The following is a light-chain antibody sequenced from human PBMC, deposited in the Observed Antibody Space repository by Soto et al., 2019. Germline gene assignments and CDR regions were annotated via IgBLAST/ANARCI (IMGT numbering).Light chain of an antibody. CDR1: SSDVGTYNY. CDR3: SSYTTSSTPPVV. Sequence: QSVLTQPASVSGSPGQSITISCTGTSSDVGTYNYVSWYQQHPGKAPKLMVYEVSNRPSGVSNRFSGSKSGNTASLTISGLQAEDEADYYCSSYTTSSTPPVVFGGGTKLTVL. J-gene: IGLJ2*01. V-gene: IGLV2-14*01. CDR2: EVS.